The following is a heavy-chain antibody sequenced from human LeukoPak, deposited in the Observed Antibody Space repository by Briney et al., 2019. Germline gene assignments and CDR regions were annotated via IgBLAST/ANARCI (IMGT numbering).Heavy chain of an antibody. CDR3: ARDGLGDGYNDY. J-gene: IGHJ4*02. CDR1: GFTFSSYG. V-gene: IGHV3-48*04. CDR2: ISSSGSTI. Sequence: PGRSLRLSCAASGFTFSSYGMHWVRQAPGKGLEWVSYISSSGSTIYYADSVKGRFTISRDNAKDSLYLQMNSLRAEDTAVYYCARDGLGDGYNDYWGQGTLVTVSS. D-gene: IGHD5-24*01.